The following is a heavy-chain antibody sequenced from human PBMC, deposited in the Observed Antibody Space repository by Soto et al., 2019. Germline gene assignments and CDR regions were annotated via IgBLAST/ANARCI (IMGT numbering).Heavy chain of an antibody. V-gene: IGHV1-18*01. CDR2: ISAYNGNT. J-gene: IGHJ6*03. CDR3: AREGCSGGSCYEMYYYYYYMDV. Sequence: GASVKVSCKASGYTFTSYGISWVRQAPGQGLEWMGWISAYNGNTNYAQKLQGRVTMTTDTSTSTAYMELRSLRSDDTAVYYCAREGCSGGSCYEMYYYYYYMDVWGKGTTVTVS. D-gene: IGHD2-15*01. CDR1: GYTFTSYG.